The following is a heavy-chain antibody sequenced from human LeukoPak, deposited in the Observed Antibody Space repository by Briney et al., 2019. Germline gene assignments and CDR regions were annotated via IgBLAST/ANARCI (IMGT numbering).Heavy chain of an antibody. D-gene: IGHD3-10*01. CDR3: ASLMGLRQPYGMNV. J-gene: IGHJ6*02. CDR1: GYSFSSYW. Sequence: PGESLKISCKGSGYSFSSYWIAWVRQMPGKGLEWMGIIYPGDSDTRYSPSFEGPVTISVDKSISTAYLQWNSLKASDTAVYFCASLMGLRQPYGMNVWGQGTMVTVSS. CDR2: IYPGDSDT. V-gene: IGHV5-51*01.